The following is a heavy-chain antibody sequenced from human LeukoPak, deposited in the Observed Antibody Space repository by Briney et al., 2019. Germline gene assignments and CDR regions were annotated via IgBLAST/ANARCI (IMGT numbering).Heavy chain of an antibody. J-gene: IGHJ4*02. CDR3: SLWGGYSSDY. D-gene: IGHD3-3*01. Sequence: PSETLSHTCAVYGGSFSGYYWSWIRQPPGKGLEWIGEINHSGSTNYNPSLKSRVTISVDTSKNQFSLKLSSVTAADTAVYYCSLWGGYSSDYWGQGTLVTVSS. CDR1: GGSFSGYY. CDR2: INHSGST. V-gene: IGHV4-34*01.